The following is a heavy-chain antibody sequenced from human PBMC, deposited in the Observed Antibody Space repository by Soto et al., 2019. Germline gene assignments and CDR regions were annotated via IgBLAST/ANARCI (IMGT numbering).Heavy chain of an antibody. CDR1: SGSISSAHW. CDR3: ATNAYDSLGV. J-gene: IGHJ6*02. V-gene: IGHV4-4*02. CDR2: IYHSGST. Sequence: QVQLQESGPGLVKPSGTLSLTCAVSSGSISSAHWWNWVRQPPGKGLEWIGEIYHSGSTNYNPSLKSRVTVPVDKTMNQFSLKLTAGTAADTAVYYCATNAYDSLGVWGQGTTVTVSS.